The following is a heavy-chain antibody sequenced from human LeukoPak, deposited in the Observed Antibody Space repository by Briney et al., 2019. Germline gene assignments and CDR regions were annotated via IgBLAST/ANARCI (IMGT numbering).Heavy chain of an antibody. CDR1: GFTFSDYY. D-gene: IGHD3-22*01. Sequence: PGGSLRLSCAASGFTFSDYYMSWIRQAPGKGLERVSYISSSGSTIYYADSVKGRFTISRDNAENSLYLQMNSLRAEDTAVYYCARGKADYYDSSGGDDAFDIWGQGTMVTVSS. J-gene: IGHJ3*02. V-gene: IGHV3-11*01. CDR3: ARGKADYYDSSGGDDAFDI. CDR2: ISSSGSTI.